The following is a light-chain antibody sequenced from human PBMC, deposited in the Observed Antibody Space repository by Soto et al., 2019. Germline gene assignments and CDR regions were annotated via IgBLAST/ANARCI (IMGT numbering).Light chain of an antibody. J-gene: IGKJ4*01. CDR2: GAS. V-gene: IGKV3-20*01. Sequence: EIVLTQSPGTLSLSPGERATLSCRASQSFHTNYLAWYQQRPGQAPRLLIYGASNRASGIPESFSGSGSGTDLTLTINRLQPEDSAVYFCQQYGSSPGFTFGGGTKIEI. CDR1: QSFHTNY. CDR3: QQYGSSPGFT.